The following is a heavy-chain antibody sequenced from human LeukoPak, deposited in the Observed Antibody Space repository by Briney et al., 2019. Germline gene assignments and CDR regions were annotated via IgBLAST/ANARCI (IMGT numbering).Heavy chain of an antibody. CDR3: ARAVCSGGSCYDWFDP. V-gene: IGHV4-4*02. D-gene: IGHD2-15*01. Sequence: SETLSLTCAVSGGSISSSNWWSWVRQPPGKGLEWIGEIYHSGSTNYNPPLKSRVTISVDKSKNQFSLKLSSVTAADTAVYYCARAVCSGGSCYDWFDPWGQGTLVTVSS. CDR1: GGSISSSNW. J-gene: IGHJ5*02. CDR2: IYHSGST.